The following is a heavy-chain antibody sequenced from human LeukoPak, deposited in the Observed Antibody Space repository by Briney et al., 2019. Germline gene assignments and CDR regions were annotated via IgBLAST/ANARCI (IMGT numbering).Heavy chain of an antibody. CDR2: FDPEDGET. D-gene: IGHD3-22*01. V-gene: IGHV1-24*01. CDR1: RYTLTELS. Sequence: GASVKVSCKVSRYTLTELSMHCVRQAPGKGLEWMGGFDPEDGETIYAQKFQGRVTMTEDTSTDTAYMELSSLRSEDTAVYYCATYSFDSNSFSYAGGFFDYWGQGTLVTVSS. CDR3: ATYSFDSNSFSYAGGFFDY. J-gene: IGHJ4*02.